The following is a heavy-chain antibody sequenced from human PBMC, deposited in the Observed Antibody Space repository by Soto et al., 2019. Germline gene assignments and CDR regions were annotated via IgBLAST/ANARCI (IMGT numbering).Heavy chain of an antibody. CDR3: ARTGERWILGYYFDY. J-gene: IGHJ4*02. Sequence: SETLSLTCTVSGGSISSGGYYWSWIRQHPGKGLEWIGYIYYSGSTYYNPSLKSRVTISVDTSKNQFSLKLSSVTAADTAVYYCARTGERWILGYYFDYWGQGTLVTVSS. CDR1: GGSISSGGYY. V-gene: IGHV4-31*03. D-gene: IGHD2-2*03. CDR2: IYYSGST.